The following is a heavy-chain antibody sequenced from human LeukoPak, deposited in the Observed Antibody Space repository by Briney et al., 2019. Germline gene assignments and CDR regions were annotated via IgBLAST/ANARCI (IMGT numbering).Heavy chain of an antibody. V-gene: IGHV1-18*01. Sequence: ASVTVSFTASGYDSTTYGLTWVRQAPAQGLGWVGWISGNGDNTKYVEEFQGRVTMTTDTSTSTAYMELRSLRSDDTAVYYCARVHGYYIGLYYFDYWGQGTLVTVSS. J-gene: IGHJ4*02. CDR3: ARVHGYYIGLYYFDY. D-gene: IGHD1-26*01. CDR1: GYDSTTYG. CDR2: ISGNGDNT.